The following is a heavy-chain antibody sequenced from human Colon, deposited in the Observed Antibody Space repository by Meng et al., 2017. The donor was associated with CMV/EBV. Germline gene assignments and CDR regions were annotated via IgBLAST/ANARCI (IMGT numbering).Heavy chain of an antibody. V-gene: IGHV3-74*01. Sequence: GESLKISCAASGFALSNYWMHWVRQVPGKGLEWVSRINSDGTTTTYADSVKGRFIVSRDNPKSTVYLQMNSLKGEDTAVYFCARPSAPQYSDYVLLWGQGTLVTVSS. D-gene: IGHD4-11*01. CDR1: GFALSNYW. CDR3: ARPSAPQYSDYVLL. CDR2: INSDGTTT. J-gene: IGHJ4*02.